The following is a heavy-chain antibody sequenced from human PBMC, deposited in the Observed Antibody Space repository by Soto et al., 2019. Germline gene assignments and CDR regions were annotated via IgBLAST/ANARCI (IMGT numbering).Heavy chain of an antibody. J-gene: IGHJ4*02. Sequence: ESGGGVVQPGRSLRLSCAASGFTFSSYARHWVRQAPGKGLEWVAVISYDGSNKYYADSVKGRFTISRDNSKNTLYLQMNSLRAEDTAVYYCARDPVAYCGGDCRTFDYWGQGTLVTVSS. CDR1: GFTFSSYA. D-gene: IGHD2-21*02. CDR2: ISYDGSNK. CDR3: ARDPVAYCGGDCRTFDY. V-gene: IGHV3-30-3*01.